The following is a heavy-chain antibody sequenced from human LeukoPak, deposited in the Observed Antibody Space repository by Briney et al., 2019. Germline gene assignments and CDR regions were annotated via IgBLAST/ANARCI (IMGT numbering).Heavy chain of an antibody. J-gene: IGHJ4*02. CDR1: GYTFSGYA. Sequence: GAPVKVSCKASGYTFSGYAIHWVRQAPGQRFEWMGWINAGNGHTKYSQNFQGRVTITRDSSANIVYVDVSSLTSEDTAVYYCARGIWSATRVDYYLDNWGRGTLVTVSS. V-gene: IGHV1-3*01. D-gene: IGHD5-24*01. CDR2: INAGNGHT. CDR3: ARGIWSATRVDYYLDN.